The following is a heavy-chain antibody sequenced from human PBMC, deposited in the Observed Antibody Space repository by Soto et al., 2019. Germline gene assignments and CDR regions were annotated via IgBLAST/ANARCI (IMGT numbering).Heavy chain of an antibody. CDR2: ISAYNGNT. CDR1: GYTFTSYG. D-gene: IGHD3-10*01. CDR3: ARVYYYGSGSYYNPVDYYYGMDV. Sequence: QVQLVQSGAEVKKPGASVKVSCKASGYTFTSYGISWVRQAPGQGLEWMGWISAYNGNTNYAQKLQGRVTMTTDTSTSAADMELRSLRSDDTAVYYCARVYYYGSGSYYNPVDYYYGMDVWGQGTTVTVSS. J-gene: IGHJ6*02. V-gene: IGHV1-18*01.